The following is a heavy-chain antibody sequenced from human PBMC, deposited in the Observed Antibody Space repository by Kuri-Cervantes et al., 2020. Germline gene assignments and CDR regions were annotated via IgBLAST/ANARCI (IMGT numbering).Heavy chain of an antibody. CDR2: ISYDGSNK. CDR1: GFTFSSYA. V-gene: IGHV3-30-3*01. Sequence: GESLKISCAASGFTFSSYAMHWVRQAPGKGLEWVAVISYDGSNKYYADSVKGRFTISRDNSKNTLYLQMNSLRAEDTAVYYCARDRVVVTAISFQYYYYYGMDVWGQGTTVTVSS. J-gene: IGHJ6*02. CDR3: ARDRVVVTAISFQYYYYYGMDV. D-gene: IGHD2-21*02.